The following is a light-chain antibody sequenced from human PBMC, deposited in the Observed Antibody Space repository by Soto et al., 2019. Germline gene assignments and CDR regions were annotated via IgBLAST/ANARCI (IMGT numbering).Light chain of an antibody. CDR2: DVN. V-gene: IGLV2-14*03. CDR3: SSYTTSNTRQIV. J-gene: IGLJ1*01. Sequence: QSLLPQPASVSWSPGQSITLSCTGTSRDVCGYNYVSWYQHHPGKAPKLMIFDVNNRPSGVSNRFSGSKSGNTASLTISGLQPEDEADYYCSSYTTSNTRQIVFGTGTKVTVL. CDR1: SRDVCGYNY.